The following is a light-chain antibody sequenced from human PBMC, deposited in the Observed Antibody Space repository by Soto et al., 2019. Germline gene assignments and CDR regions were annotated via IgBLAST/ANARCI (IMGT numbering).Light chain of an antibody. CDR2: GAS. J-gene: IGKJ1*01. Sequence: EIVMTQSPATLSVSPGERATLSCRASQSVSRNLAWYQQKPGQPPRLLIYGASTRATGIPARFSGSGSGTEFTLTISSLQSEDFAVYYCHQYKKWPPWTFGQGTKVEVK. CDR3: HQYKKWPPWT. CDR1: QSVSRN. V-gene: IGKV3-15*01.